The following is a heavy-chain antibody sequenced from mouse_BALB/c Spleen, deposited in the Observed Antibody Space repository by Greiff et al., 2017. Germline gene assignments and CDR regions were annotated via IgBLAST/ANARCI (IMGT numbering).Heavy chain of an antibody. CDR1: GYTFTSYV. D-gene: IGHD1-2*01. Sequence: EVQLQQSGPELVKPGASVKMSCKASGYTFTSYVMHWVKQKPGQGLEWIGYINPYNDGTKYNEKFKGKATLTSDKSSSTAYMELSSLTSEDSAVYYCARITTATYYAMDYWGQGTSVTVSS. J-gene: IGHJ4*01. V-gene: IGHV1-14*01. CDR3: ARITTATYYAMDY. CDR2: INPYNDGT.